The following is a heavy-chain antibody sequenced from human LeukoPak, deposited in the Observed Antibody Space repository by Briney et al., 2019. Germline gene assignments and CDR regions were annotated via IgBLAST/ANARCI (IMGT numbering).Heavy chain of an antibody. D-gene: IGHD3-10*01. CDR1: GGSISSYY. Sequence: SETLSLTCTVSGGSISSYYWSWIRQPPGKGLEWIGYIYYSGSTNYNPSLKSRVTISVDTSKNQFSLKLSSVTAADTAVYYCARTPMVRGVITSPRNWFDPWGQGTLVTVSS. V-gene: IGHV4-59*01. CDR2: IYYSGST. CDR3: ARTPMVRGVITSPRNWFDP. J-gene: IGHJ5*02.